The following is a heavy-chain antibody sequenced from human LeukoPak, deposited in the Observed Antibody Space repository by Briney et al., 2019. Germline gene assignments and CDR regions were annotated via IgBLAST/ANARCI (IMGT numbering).Heavy chain of an antibody. Sequence: GGSLRLSCAASGFTFSSYGMHWVRQAPGKGLEWAAFIRYDGSNKYYADSVKGRFTISRDNSKNTLYLQMNGLRAEDTAVYYCAKDNRFLEWFLDVWGKGTTVTVSS. CDR3: AKDNRFLEWFLDV. D-gene: IGHD3-3*01. CDR2: IRYDGSNK. CDR1: GFTFSSYG. J-gene: IGHJ6*04. V-gene: IGHV3-30*02.